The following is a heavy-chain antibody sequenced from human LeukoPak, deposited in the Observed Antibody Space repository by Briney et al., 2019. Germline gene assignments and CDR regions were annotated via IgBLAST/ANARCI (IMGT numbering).Heavy chain of an antibody. CDR3: AKNIAAAGFDY. D-gene: IGHD6-13*01. J-gene: IGHJ4*02. CDR2: ISYDGSNK. Sequence: GGSLRLSCAASGFTFSSYATHWVRQAPGKGLEWVAVISYDGSNKYYADSVKGRFTISRDNSKNTLYLQMNSLRAEDTAVYYCAKNIAAAGFDYWGKGPLVTVSS. V-gene: IGHV3-30*18. CDR1: GFTFSSYA.